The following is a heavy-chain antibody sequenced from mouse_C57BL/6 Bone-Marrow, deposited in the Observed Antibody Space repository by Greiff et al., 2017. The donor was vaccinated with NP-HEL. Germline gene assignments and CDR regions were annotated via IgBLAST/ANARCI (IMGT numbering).Heavy chain of an antibody. CDR3: ARGGGGYDEEFAY. CDR1: GFTFSDYY. CDR2: INYDGSST. Sequence: DVKLEESEGGLVQPGSSMKLSCTASGFTFSDYYMAWVRQVPEKGLEWVANINYDGSSTYYLDSLKSRFIISRDNAKNILYLQMSSLKSEDTATYYCARGGGGYDEEFAYWGQGTLVTVSA. V-gene: IGHV5-16*01. D-gene: IGHD2-2*01. J-gene: IGHJ3*01.